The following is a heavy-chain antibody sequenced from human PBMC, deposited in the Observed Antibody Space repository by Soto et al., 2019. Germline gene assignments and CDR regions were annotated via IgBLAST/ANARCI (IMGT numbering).Heavy chain of an antibody. J-gene: IGHJ6*02. V-gene: IGHV1-18*01. CDR1: GYTFTSYG. D-gene: IGHD3-3*01. CDR3: ARMGEHNTYYDLWSGSQGSDYYGIDV. CDR2: ISAYNGNT. Sequence: QVQLVQSGAEVKKPGASVKVSCKASGYTFTSYGISWVRQAPGQGLEWMGWISAYNGNTNYAQKLQGRVTMTTDTSTSTAYMEVRSPRSDDTAVYYCARMGEHNTYYDLWSGSQGSDYYGIDVWGQGTPVTVSS.